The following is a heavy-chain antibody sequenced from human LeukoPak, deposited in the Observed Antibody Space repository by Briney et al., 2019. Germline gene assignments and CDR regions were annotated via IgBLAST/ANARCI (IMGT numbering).Heavy chain of an antibody. J-gene: IGHJ3*02. V-gene: IGHV4-39*01. CDR3: ARLGGLRGAFDI. D-gene: IGHD3-16*01. CDR2: IYYSGST. CDR1: GGSISSSSYY. Sequence: NPSETLSLTCTVSGGSISSSSYYWGWIRQAQGKGVEWIGSIYYSGSTYYNPSLKSRVTISVDPSKNQFSLKLSSVTAADTAVYYCARLGGLRGAFDIWGQGTMVTVSS.